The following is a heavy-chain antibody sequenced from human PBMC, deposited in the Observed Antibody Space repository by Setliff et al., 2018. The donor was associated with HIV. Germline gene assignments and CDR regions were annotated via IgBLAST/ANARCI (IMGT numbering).Heavy chain of an antibody. CDR1: GYTFTSYG. V-gene: IGHV1-18*01. J-gene: IGHJ4*02. CDR2: ISAYNGNT. CDR3: ARVSRSGWFFDW. Sequence: ASVKVSCKASGYTFTSYGISWVRQAPGQGLEWMGWISAYNGNTNYAQKLKGRVTMTTDTSTSTAYMELRSLRSDDTAVYYCARVSRSGWFFDWWGQGSLVTVSS. D-gene: IGHD6-19*01.